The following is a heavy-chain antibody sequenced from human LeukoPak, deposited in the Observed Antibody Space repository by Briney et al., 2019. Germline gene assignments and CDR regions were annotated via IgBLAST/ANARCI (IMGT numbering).Heavy chain of an antibody. CDR1: GFTFSDFG. V-gene: IGHV3-30*02. Sequence: GGSLRLSCAASGFTFSDFGMHWVRQAPGKGLEWVAFIRNDGGNDYYPDSVKGRFTISRDNSRTTLYLQMHSLRIEDTAVYYCVKGGSSSHNWFDPWGQGILVTVSS. CDR2: IRNDGGND. J-gene: IGHJ5*02. CDR3: VKGGSSSHNWFDP. D-gene: IGHD6-13*01.